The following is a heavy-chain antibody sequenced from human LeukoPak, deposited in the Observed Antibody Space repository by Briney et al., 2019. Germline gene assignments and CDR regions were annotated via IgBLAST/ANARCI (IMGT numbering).Heavy chain of an antibody. V-gene: IGHV4-59*08. D-gene: IGHD6-13*01. CDR1: GGSITSYY. CDR3: ARAGQIGAAGTHDY. Sequence: PSETLSLTCTVSGGSITSYYWSWIRQPPGKGLEWIGCIYSSGSTNYNPSLKSRVTISVDTSKNQVSLKLSSVTAADTAVYYCARAGQIGAAGTHDYWGQGTLVTVSS. J-gene: IGHJ4*02. CDR2: IYSSGST.